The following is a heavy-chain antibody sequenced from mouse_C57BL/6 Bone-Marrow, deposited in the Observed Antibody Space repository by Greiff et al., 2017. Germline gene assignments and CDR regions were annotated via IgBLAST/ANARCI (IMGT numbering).Heavy chain of an antibody. V-gene: IGHV1-55*01. CDR3: AREEDYYGSPSYAMDY. CDR1: GYTFTSYW. CDR2: IYPGSGST. D-gene: IGHD1-1*01. J-gene: IGHJ4*01. Sequence: QVQLQQPGAELVKPGASVKMSCKASGYTFTSYWITWVKQRPGQGLEGIGDIYPGSGSTNYNEKFKSKATLTVDTSSSTAYMQLSSLTSEDSAVYYGAREEDYYGSPSYAMDYWGQGTSVTVSS.